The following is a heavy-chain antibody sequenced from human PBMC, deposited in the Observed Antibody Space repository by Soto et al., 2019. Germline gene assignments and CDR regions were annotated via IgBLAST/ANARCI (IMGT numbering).Heavy chain of an antibody. CDR3: ARDFDWYLDV. J-gene: IGHJ2*01. CDR2: INGDGTSS. CDR1: GFTLSNFW. Sequence: EVQLVESGGGLAQPGGSLRLSCAASGFTLSNFWMHWVRHVPGKGLVWVSWINGDGTSSAYADSVKGRFTISRDNARNTVYLQMDRLRVEDTGLFYCARDFDWYLDVWGRGTLVTVPS. V-gene: IGHV3-74*03.